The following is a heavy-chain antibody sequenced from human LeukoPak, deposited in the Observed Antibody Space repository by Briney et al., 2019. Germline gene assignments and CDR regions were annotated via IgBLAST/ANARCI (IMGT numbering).Heavy chain of an antibody. CDR1: GFTFSSYS. Sequence: GGSLRLSCAASGFTFSSYSMNWVRQAPGKGLEWVSSISSSSSYIYYADSVKGRFTISRDNAKNSLYLQMNSLRAEDTAVYYCARESTAMGPYYYYYYMDVWGEGTTVTVSS. D-gene: IGHD5-18*01. J-gene: IGHJ6*03. CDR3: ARESTAMGPYYYYYYMDV. CDR2: ISSSSSYI. V-gene: IGHV3-21*01.